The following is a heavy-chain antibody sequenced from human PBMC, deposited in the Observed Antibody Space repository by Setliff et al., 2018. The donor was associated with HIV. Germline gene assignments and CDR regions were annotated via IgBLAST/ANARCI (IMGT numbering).Heavy chain of an antibody. CDR1: SGSISSGGYF. CDR3: AKLSRLTSLRNAFDI. J-gene: IGHJ3*02. Sequence: KPSETLSLTCTVSSGSISSGGYFWGWIRQHPGKGLEWIGYIYYTGSTYYNPSLKSRVTISIDTSKNQFSLSLSSVTAAGSAVYYCAKLSRLTSLRNAFDIWGQGAVVTVSS. D-gene: IGHD3-10*01. CDR2: IYYTGST. V-gene: IGHV4-31*03.